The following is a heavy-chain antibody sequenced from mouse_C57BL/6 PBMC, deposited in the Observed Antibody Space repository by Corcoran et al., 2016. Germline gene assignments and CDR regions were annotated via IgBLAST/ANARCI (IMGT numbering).Heavy chain of an antibody. CDR2: INPNNGGT. Sequence: EVQLQQSGPELVKPGASVKISCKASGYTFTDYYMNWVKQSHGKSLEWIGDINPNNGGTSYNQKFKGKATLTVDKSSSTAYMELRSLKSEDSAVYYCARRGITTVVADYAMDYWGQGTSVTVSS. CDR3: ARRGITTVVADYAMDY. CDR1: GYTFTDYY. D-gene: IGHD1-1*01. V-gene: IGHV1-26*01. J-gene: IGHJ4*01.